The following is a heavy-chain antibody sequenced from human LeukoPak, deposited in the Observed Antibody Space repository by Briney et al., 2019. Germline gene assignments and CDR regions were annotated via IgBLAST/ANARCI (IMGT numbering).Heavy chain of an antibody. V-gene: IGHV3-53*01. J-gene: IGHJ6*02. CDR3: ARDHITMIRGVSYYYYGMDV. Sequence: GGSLRLSCAASGFPISTNYMSWVRQAPGKGPEWVSIMYSGGNTFYADSVKGRFTISRDSSKNTLFLQMISLRAEDTAVYYCARDHITMIRGVSYYYYGMDVWGQGTTVTVSS. CDR1: GFPISTNY. D-gene: IGHD3-10*01. CDR2: MYSGGNT.